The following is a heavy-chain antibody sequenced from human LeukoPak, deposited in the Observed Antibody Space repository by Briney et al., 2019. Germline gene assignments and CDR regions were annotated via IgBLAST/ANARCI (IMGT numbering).Heavy chain of an antibody. CDR3: TRDPDG. Sequence: GGSLRLSCAASGFAFSNFAMSWVRQAPGKGLEWVSVIYSGGDTFHADSVKGRFTLSRDNSKNTLYLQMNSLRAEDTAVYYCTRDPDGWGQGTLVTVSS. CDR1: GFAFSNFA. CDR2: IYSGGDT. J-gene: IGHJ4*02. V-gene: IGHV3-66*01.